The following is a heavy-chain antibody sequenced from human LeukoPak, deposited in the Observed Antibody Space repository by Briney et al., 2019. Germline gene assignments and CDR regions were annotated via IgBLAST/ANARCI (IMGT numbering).Heavy chain of an antibody. D-gene: IGHD6-13*01. Sequence: SETLSLTCTVSGASFSSYYWSWLRQPPGKGLEWIAYIFYNGNTKYNPSLESRVTISVDTSKTQFSLKVTSVTAADTAVYYCARDSPSSSWYYYYYYMDVWGKGTTVTVSS. CDR2: IFYNGNT. J-gene: IGHJ6*03. CDR1: GASFSSYY. V-gene: IGHV4-59*12. CDR3: ARDSPSSSWYYYYYYMDV.